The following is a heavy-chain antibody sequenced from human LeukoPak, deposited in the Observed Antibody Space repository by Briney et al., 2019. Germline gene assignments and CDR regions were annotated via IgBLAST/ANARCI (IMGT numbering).Heavy chain of an antibody. CDR1: GGSISSYY. D-gene: IGHD3-10*01. CDR2: IYYSGST. J-gene: IGHJ3*02. V-gene: IGHV4-59*01. CDR3: ARNYGSGSYDAFDI. Sequence: SGTLSLTCTVSGGSISSYYWSWIRQPPGKGLEWIGYIYYSGSTNYNPSLKSRVTISVDTSKNQFSLKLSSVTAADTAVYYCARNYGSGSYDAFDIWGQGTMVTVSS.